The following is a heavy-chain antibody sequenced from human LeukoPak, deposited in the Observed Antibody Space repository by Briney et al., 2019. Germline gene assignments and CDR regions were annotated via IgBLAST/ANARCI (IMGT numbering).Heavy chain of an antibody. CDR2: ISSSGTTI. D-gene: IGHD1-26*01. Sequence: GGSLRLSCAASGFTFSSYSMNWVRQAPGKGLEWVSYISSSGTTIYYADSVKGRFTISRDNAKNSLYLQMNSLRAEDTAVYYCARDAVGATRYYYYYYMDVWGKGTTVTVSS. J-gene: IGHJ6*03. V-gene: IGHV3-48*04. CDR3: ARDAVGATRYYYYYYMDV. CDR1: GFTFSSYS.